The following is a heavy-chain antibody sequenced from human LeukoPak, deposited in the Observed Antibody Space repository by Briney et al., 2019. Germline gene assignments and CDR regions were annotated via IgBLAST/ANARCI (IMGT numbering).Heavy chain of an antibody. D-gene: IGHD6-19*01. CDR2: ISWNSGSI. CDR3: AKEHSSGWRSFDY. Sequence: PGGSLRLSCAASGFTFDDYAMHWVRQAPGKGLEWVSGISWNSGSIGYADSVKGRFTISRDNAKNSLYLQMNSLRAEDTALYYCAKEHSSGWRSFDYWGQGTLVTVSS. J-gene: IGHJ4*02. V-gene: IGHV3-9*01. CDR1: GFTFDDYA.